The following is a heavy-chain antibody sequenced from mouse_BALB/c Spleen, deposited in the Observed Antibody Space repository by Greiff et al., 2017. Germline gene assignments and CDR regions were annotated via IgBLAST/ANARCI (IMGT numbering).Heavy chain of an antibody. CDR3: TRGVAY. CDR2: INPSNGGT. J-gene: IGHJ3*01. Sequence: DQLQQSGAELVKPGASVKLSCKASGYTFTSYYMYWVKQRPGQGLEWIGEINPSNGGTNFNEKFKSKATLTVDKSSSTAYMQLSSLTSEDSAVYYCTRGVAYWGQGTLVTVSA. V-gene: IGHV1S81*02. CDR1: GYTFTSYY.